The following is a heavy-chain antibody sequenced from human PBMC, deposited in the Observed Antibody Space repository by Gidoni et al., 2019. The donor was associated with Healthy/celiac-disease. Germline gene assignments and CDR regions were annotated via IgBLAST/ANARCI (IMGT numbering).Heavy chain of an antibody. J-gene: IGHJ4*02. D-gene: IGHD6-13*01. CDR2: IIPILVIA. V-gene: IGHV1-69*08. CDR1: GGTFSSYT. Sequence: QVQLVQSGAEVKKPGSSVQVSCKASGGTFSSYTISWVRQAPGQGLEWMGRIIPILVIANYAQKFQGRVTITADKSTSTAYMELSSLRSEDTAVYYCARDEREGIAAAGTTQGYWGQGTLVTVSS. CDR3: ARDEREGIAAAGTTQGY.